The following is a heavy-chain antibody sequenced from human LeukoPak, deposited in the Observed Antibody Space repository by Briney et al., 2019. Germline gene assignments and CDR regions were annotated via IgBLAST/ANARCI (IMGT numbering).Heavy chain of an antibody. CDR2: ISPSGST. CDR1: GYSISSGYY. D-gene: IGHD1-7*01. Sequence: PSETLSLTCTVSGYSISSGYYWGWIRQPAGKGLEWIGRISPSGSTNYNPSLKSRVTMSVDTSKNQFSLKLSSVTAADTAVYYCVRGGVPALVGTKVRRPWFDPWGQGTLVTVSS. J-gene: IGHJ5*02. CDR3: VRGGVPALVGTKVRRPWFDP. V-gene: IGHV4-38-2*02.